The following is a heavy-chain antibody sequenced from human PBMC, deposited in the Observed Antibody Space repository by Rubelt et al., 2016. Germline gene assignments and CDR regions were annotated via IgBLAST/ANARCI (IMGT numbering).Heavy chain of an antibody. Sequence: QVQLVQSGAEVKKPGASVKVSCKASGYTFTSYYMHWVRQAPGQGLEWMGIINPSGGSTSYDKKFQGRVNMTRDTSTSTVYMELSSLRSEDTAVYYCARTKTVEMATIPLAYWGQGTLVTVSS. J-gene: IGHJ4*02. D-gene: IGHD5-24*01. V-gene: IGHV1-46*01. CDR1: GYTFTSYY. CDR2: INPSGGST. CDR3: ARTKTVEMATIPLAY.